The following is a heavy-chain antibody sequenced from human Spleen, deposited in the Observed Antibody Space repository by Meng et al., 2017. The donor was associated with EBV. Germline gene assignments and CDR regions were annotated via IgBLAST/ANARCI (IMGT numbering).Heavy chain of an antibody. V-gene: IGHV1-18*01. CDR2: ISGYNGNT. Sequence: VQRVQSGAEVQKPGASVKVSCKVSGYTFINYGISGVRQAPGQGLEWLGWISGYNGNTKYGQKLQGRVTMTTDTSTTTAYLDLRSLRSDDTALYFCARDRTQNEVVGATDYWGQGTLVTVSS. CDR1: GYTFINYG. CDR3: ARDRTQNEVVGATDY. J-gene: IGHJ4*02. D-gene: IGHD1-26*01.